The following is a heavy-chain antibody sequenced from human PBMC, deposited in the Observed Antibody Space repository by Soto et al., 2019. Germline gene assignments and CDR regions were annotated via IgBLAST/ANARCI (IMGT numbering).Heavy chain of an antibody. Sequence: VQLVESGGGLVQPGGSLRLSCAASGFTVSSNYMSWVRQAPGKGLEWVSVIYSGGSTYYADSVKGRFTISRDNSKNTLYLQMNSLRAEDTAVYYCARGVATPDGAVAAPGGMDVWGQGTTVTVSS. D-gene: IGHD6-19*01. V-gene: IGHV3-66*01. J-gene: IGHJ6*02. CDR2: IYSGGST. CDR1: GFTVSSNY. CDR3: ARGVATPDGAVAAPGGMDV.